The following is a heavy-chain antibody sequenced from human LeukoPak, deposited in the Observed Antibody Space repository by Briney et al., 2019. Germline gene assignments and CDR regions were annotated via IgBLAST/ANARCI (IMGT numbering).Heavy chain of an antibody. CDR3: ARVRVGLYKRQLVHGGWFDP. J-gene: IGHJ5*02. CDR2: TRYDGINI. CDR1: GCTFSNFG. D-gene: IGHD1-26*01. V-gene: IGHV3-30*02. Sequence: GRSLRLSCAASGCTFSNFGMQSVRQAPGKGLEWVTFTRYDGINIHYADSVRGRFTISRDDSKNTLYLEMNSLRLEDTAMYYCARVRVGLYKRQLVHGGWFDPWGQGTQVTVSS.